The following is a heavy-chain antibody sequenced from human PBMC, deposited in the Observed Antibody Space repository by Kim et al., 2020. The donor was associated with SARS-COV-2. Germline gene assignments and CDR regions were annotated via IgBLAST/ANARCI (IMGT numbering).Heavy chain of an antibody. J-gene: IGHJ4*02. V-gene: IGHV3-30*18. D-gene: IGHD2-2*01. CDR3: AKDRYCTSTSCYLFDY. CDR1: GFTFSSYA. Sequence: GGSLRLSCAASGFTFSSYAMHWVRQAPGKGLEWVAVISYDGRNTYFADSVKGRFTISRDNSKNTLYLQMNSLRAEDTAVYYCAKDRYCTSTSCYLFDYWGQGTLVSVSS. CDR2: ISYDGRNT.